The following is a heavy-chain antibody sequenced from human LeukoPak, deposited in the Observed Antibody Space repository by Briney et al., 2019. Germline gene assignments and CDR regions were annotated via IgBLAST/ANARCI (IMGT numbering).Heavy chain of an antibody. V-gene: IGHV1-8*01. CDR1: GHTFTSYD. CDR3: ARGGYCSSTSCYLSYGMDV. J-gene: IGHJ6*02. CDR2: MNPNSGNT. Sequence: ASVKVSCKASGHTFTSYDINWVRQATGQGLEWMGWMNPNSGNTGYAQKFQGRVTMTRNTSISTAYMELSSPRSEDTAVYYCARGGYCSSTSCYLSYGMDVWGQGTTVTVSS. D-gene: IGHD2-2*01.